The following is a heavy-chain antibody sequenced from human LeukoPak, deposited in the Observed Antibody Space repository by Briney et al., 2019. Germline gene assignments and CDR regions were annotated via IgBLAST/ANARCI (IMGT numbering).Heavy chain of an antibody. Sequence: KPSETLSLTCTVSGYSISSGYYWGWIRQPPGKGLEWIGSIYHSGSTYYNPSPKSRVTISVDTSKNQFSLKLSSVTAADTAVYYCVTGSDYGYYYYYMDVWGKGTTVTVSS. V-gene: IGHV4-38-2*02. CDR2: IYHSGST. CDR3: VTGSDYGYYYYYMDV. CDR1: GYSISSGYY. J-gene: IGHJ6*03. D-gene: IGHD4-17*01.